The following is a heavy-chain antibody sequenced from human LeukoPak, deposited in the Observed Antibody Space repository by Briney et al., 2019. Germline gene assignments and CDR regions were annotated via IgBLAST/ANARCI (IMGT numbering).Heavy chain of an antibody. Sequence: SVKVSCKASGGTFSSYTISWVRQAPGQGLEWMGRIIPILGIANYAQKFQGRVTITADKSTSTAYMELSSLRSEDTAVYYCARVGNGYCSSTSCYALFDYWGQGTLVTVSS. CDR1: GGTFSSYT. CDR3: ARVGNGYCSSTSCYALFDY. CDR2: IIPILGIA. D-gene: IGHD2-2*01. V-gene: IGHV1-69*02. J-gene: IGHJ4*02.